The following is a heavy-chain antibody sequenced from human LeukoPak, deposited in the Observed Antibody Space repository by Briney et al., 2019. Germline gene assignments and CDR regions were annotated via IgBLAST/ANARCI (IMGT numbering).Heavy chain of an antibody. J-gene: IGHJ2*01. V-gene: IGHV3-64*01. CDR2: ISSNGGST. Sequence: GGCLRLSCAASGFTFSTYAMHWVRQAPGKGLEYVSAISSNGGSTYYANSVKGRFTISRDNSKNTLYLQMGSLRAEDMAVYYCASSPPTGTTWYFDLWGRGTLVTVSS. CDR3: ASSPPTGTTWYFDL. CDR1: GFTFSTYA. D-gene: IGHD1-7*01.